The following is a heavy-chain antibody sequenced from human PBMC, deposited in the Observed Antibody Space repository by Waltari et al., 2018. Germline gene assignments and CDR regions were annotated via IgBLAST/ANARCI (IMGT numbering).Heavy chain of an antibody. V-gene: IGHV4-59*08. CDR2: LRNTGGT. CDR1: GDFPSDDH. CDR3: ARRPTKYYDSIGWGFFDY. J-gene: IGHJ4*02. Sequence: HVQLQESGPGLVKPSETLSLTCTVSGDFPSDDHWTWIRQAPGKGLEWIAYLRNTGGTKRTPSLESRVTISAVTSKKQFSLRLTSVTAADTGVYYCARRPTKYYDSIGWGFFDYWGQGIQVIVSS. D-gene: IGHD3-22*01.